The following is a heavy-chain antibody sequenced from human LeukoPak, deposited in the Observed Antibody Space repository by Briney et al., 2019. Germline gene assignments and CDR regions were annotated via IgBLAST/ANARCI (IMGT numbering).Heavy chain of an antibody. J-gene: IGHJ4*02. Sequence: SVKVSCKASGGTFSSYAISWVRQAPGQGLEWMGGIIPIFGTANYAQKFQGRVTITADKSTSTAYMELSSLRSEDTAVYYCARTALGSPPKYYFDYWGQGTLVTVSS. CDR2: IIPIFGTA. CDR3: ARTALGSPPKYYFDY. D-gene: IGHD2-15*01. CDR1: GGTFSSYA. V-gene: IGHV1-69*06.